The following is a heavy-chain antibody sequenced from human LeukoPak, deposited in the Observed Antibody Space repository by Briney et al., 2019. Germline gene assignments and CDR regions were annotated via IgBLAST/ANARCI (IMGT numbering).Heavy chain of an antibody. CDR1: GGSISSGGYY. Sequence: SETLSLTCTVSGGSISSGGYYWSWLRQHPGRGLEWFAYIYDSGSTYYTPSLKSRVAISVDTSKTQFSLKLSSVTAADTAVYYCARGEYSFDDWGQGTLVTVP. J-gene: IGHJ4*02. V-gene: IGHV4-31*03. D-gene: IGHD3-10*01. CDR2: IYDSGST. CDR3: ARGEYSFDD.